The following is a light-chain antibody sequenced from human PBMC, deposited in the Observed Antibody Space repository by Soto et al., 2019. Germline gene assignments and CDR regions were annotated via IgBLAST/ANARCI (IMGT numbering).Light chain of an antibody. CDR1: QSISTW. V-gene: IGKV1-5*03. CDR3: QQYNICPST. CDR2: KAS. J-gene: IGKJ2*01. Sequence: DIQMTQSPSTLSASVGDRVALTCRASQSISTWLAWYQQKPGKAPKLLIYKASSLDSGVPSRFRGSGSGTDFTLTISSLQPDDLAAYYCQQYNICPSTFGQGTKLEIK.